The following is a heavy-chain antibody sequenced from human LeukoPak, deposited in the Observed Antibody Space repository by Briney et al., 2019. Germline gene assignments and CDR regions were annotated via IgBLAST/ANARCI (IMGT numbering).Heavy chain of an antibody. CDR1: GFTFSSYS. Sequence: GGSLRLSCAASGFTFSSYSMNWDRQAPGKGLEWVSSISSSSSYIYYADSVKGRFTISRDNANNSLYLQMNSLRAEDTAVYYCARPTIAAAGNFEYWGQGTLVTVSS. D-gene: IGHD6-13*01. J-gene: IGHJ4*02. V-gene: IGHV3-21*04. CDR3: ARPTIAAAGNFEY. CDR2: ISSSSSYI.